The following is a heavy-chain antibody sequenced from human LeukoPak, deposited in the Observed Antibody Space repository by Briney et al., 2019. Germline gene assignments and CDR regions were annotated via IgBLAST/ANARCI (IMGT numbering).Heavy chain of an antibody. V-gene: IGHV3-30*02. D-gene: IGHD3-3*01. CDR2: IRYDGSNK. J-gene: IGHJ3*02. CDR3: AHLYVLRSLNAFDI. Sequence: PGGSLRLSCSASGFTFSSYGMHWVRQAPGKGLEWVAFIRYDGSNKYYADSVKGRFTISRDNSKNTLYLQMNSLRAEDTAVYYCAHLYVLRSLNAFDIWGQGTMVTVSS. CDR1: GFTFSSYG.